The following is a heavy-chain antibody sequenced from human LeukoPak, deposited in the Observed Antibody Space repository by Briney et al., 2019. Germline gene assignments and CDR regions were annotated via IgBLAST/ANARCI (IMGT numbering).Heavy chain of an antibody. D-gene: IGHD3-10*01. V-gene: IGHV3-30-3*01. Sequence: PGGSLRLSCAASGFTFSSYAMHWVRQAPGKGLERVAVISYDGSNKYYADSVKGRFTISRDNSKNTLYLQMNSLRAEDTAVYYCARGHFEVLLWFGETHGDFDYWGQGTLVTVSS. CDR2: ISYDGSNK. CDR3: ARGHFEVLLWFGETHGDFDY. CDR1: GFTFSSYA. J-gene: IGHJ4*02.